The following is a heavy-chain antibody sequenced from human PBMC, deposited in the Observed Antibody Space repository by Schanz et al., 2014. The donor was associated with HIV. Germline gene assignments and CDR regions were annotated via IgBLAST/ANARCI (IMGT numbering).Heavy chain of an antibody. J-gene: IGHJ4*02. D-gene: IGHD3-16*01. CDR2: IIPAFGTA. Sequence: QVQLVQSGAEVKTPGSSVKVSCKNTVSSYGISWVRQAPGQGLEWMGGIIPAFGTANYAEKFQGRVTITADTSTSTAYMELTSLRSEDTAVYYCARDQGGLRPTAFDYWGQGALVTVSS. CDR1: TVSSYG. CDR3: ARDQGGLRPTAFDY. V-gene: IGHV1-69*06.